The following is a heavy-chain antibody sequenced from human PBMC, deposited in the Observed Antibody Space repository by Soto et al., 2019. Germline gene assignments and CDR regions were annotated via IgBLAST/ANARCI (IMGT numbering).Heavy chain of an antibody. J-gene: IGHJ6*02. CDR3: ARDRGHGDYFGDYYYGMDV. CDR1: GGSISSSSYY. CDR2: IYYSGST. Sequence: SETLSLTCTVSGGSISSSSYYWGWIRQPPGKGLEWIGSIYYSGSTYYNPSLKSRVTISVDTSKNQFSLKLSSVTAADTAVYYCARDRGHGDYFGDYYYGMDVWGQGTTVTVSS. D-gene: IGHD4-17*01. V-gene: IGHV4-39*02.